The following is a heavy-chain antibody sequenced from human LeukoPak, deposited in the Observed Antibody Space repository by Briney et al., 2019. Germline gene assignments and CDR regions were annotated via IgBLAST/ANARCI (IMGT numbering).Heavy chain of an antibody. V-gene: IGHV3-23*01. D-gene: IGHD3-3*01. J-gene: IGHJ4*02. CDR1: GFPFSSYA. CDR2: ISGSGGTT. Sequence: GGSLRLSCVASGFPFSSYAMGWVRQAPGKGLEWASGISGSGGTTYYTDSVKGRFTISRDNSKNTLYLQVNSLRAEDTAVYYCAKDLHGEVPDYFDCWGQGSLVTVSS. CDR3: AKDLHGEVPDYFDC.